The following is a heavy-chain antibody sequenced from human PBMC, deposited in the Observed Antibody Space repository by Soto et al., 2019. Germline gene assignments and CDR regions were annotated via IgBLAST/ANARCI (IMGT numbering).Heavy chain of an antibody. D-gene: IGHD1-26*01. J-gene: IGHJ4*02. V-gene: IGHV1-18*01. CDR1: GYTFTSYG. Sequence: QVQLVQSGAEVKKPGASVKVSCKASGYTFTSYGISWVRQAPGQGLEWMGWISAYNGNTNYAQKLQGRVTMTTDTSTSTAYMELRSMRSDDTAVYYCAREYFNLGAMATVDYWGKGTLVTVSS. CDR2: ISAYNGNT. CDR3: AREYFNLGAMATVDY.